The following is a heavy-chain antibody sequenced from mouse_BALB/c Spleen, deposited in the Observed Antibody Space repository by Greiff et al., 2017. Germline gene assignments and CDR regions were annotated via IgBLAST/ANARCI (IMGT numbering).Heavy chain of an antibody. J-gene: IGHJ4*01. CDR2: IYPGDGDT. Sequence: QVQLQQSGPELVKPRASVKISCKASGYAFSSSWMNWVKQRPGQGLEWIGRIYPGDGDTNYNGKFKGKATLTADKSSSTAYMQLSSLTSVDSAVYFCARKAVVAKYQAMDYWGQGTSVTVSS. V-gene: IGHV1-82*01. CDR3: ARKAVVAKYQAMDY. D-gene: IGHD1-1*01. CDR1: GYAFSSSW.